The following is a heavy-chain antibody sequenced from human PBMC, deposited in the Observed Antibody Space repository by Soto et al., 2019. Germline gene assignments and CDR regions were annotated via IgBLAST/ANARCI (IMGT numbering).Heavy chain of an antibody. CDR3: ARDTGYDHDAFDI. CDR1: GYSFITSYH. V-gene: IGHV1-46*01. Sequence: GASVKVSCKASGYSFITSYHMHWVRQAPGQGLEWMGIINPTGSMTSYSQKFQGRLTMTRDTSTATDYMELSNLTSEDTALYFCARDTGYDHDAFDIWGQGTMVTV. CDR2: INPTGSMT. J-gene: IGHJ3*02. D-gene: IGHD5-12*01.